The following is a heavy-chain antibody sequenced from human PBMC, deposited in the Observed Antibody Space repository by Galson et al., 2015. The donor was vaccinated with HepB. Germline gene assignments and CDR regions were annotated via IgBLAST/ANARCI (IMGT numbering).Heavy chain of an antibody. J-gene: IGHJ4*02. Sequence: SLRLSCAASGFTVSSNYMSWVRQAPGKGLEWVAVISYDGSNKYYADSVKGRFTISRDNSKNTLYLQMNSLRAEDTAVYYCARAGGTRVVVVAALDYWGQGTLVTVSS. CDR1: GFTVSSNY. CDR3: ARAGGTRVVVVAALDY. CDR2: ISYDGSNK. D-gene: IGHD2-15*01. V-gene: IGHV3-30-3*01.